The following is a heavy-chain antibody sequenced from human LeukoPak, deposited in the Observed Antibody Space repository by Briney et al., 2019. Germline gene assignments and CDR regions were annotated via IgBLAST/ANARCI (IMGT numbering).Heavy chain of an antibody. Sequence: GRSLRLSCAASGFTFDDYAMHWVRHAPGKGLEWVSGISWNSGSIGYADSVKGRFTISRDNAKNSLYLQMNSLRAEDMALYYCAKAVGTSTGDPTFDYWGQGTLVTVSS. CDR2: ISWNSGSI. D-gene: IGHD1-26*01. J-gene: IGHJ4*02. CDR1: GFTFDDYA. V-gene: IGHV3-9*03. CDR3: AKAVGTSTGDPTFDY.